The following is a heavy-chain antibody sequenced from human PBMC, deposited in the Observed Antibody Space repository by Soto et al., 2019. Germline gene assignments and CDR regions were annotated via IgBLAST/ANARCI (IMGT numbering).Heavy chain of an antibody. CDR1: GAPISSGDYH. D-gene: IGHD5-18*01. V-gene: IGHV4-30-4*01. CDR3: ARGSAAKRYFDL. Sequence: QVQLQESGPGLVKPSQTLSLMCTVSGAPISSGDYHWSWIRQPPGKGLEWIGYIFPSGATHYNSSLGSRITMSVETSKSHFSLKLTSVTAADTAVYFCARGSAAKRYFDLWGRGTLVTVSS. J-gene: IGHJ2*01. CDR2: IFPSGAT.